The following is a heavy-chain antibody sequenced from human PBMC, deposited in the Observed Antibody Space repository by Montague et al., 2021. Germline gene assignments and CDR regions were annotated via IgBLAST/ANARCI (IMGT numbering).Heavy chain of an antibody. V-gene: IGHV4-59*01. J-gene: IGHJ4*02. Sequence: SETLSLTCTVSGGSMSSYYWSWIRQPPGKGLEWIGYIYYSGSTNYNPSLKSRVTIAVDTSKNQFSPKLSSVTAPDTAVYYCARHWEGGSYTRAIEYWGQGILVTVSS. CDR3: ARHWEGGSYTRAIEY. CDR1: GGSMSSYY. CDR2: IYYSGST. D-gene: IGHD3-10*01.